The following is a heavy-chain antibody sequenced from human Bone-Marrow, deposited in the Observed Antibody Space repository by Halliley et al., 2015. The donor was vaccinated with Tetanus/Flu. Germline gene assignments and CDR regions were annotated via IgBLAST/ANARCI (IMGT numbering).Heavy chain of an antibody. J-gene: IGHJ4*02. CDR2: IYSGGNT. CDR3: TSSPTLGY. D-gene: IGHD3-16*01. V-gene: IGHV3-66*01. Sequence: PGKGLEWVSVIYSGGNTFYADSVKGRFTISRDNSKNTLYLQMNSLRAEDTAVYYRTSSPTLGYWGQGTLVTVSS.